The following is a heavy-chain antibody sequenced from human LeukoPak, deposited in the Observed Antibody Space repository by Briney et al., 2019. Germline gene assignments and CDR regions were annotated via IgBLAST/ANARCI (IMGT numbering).Heavy chain of an antibody. D-gene: IGHD3-3*01. Sequence: GSLRLSCAAPGFTFSSYWMSWIRQPPGKGLEWIGEINHSGSTNYNPSLKSRVTISVDTSKNQFSLKLSSVTAADTAVYYCARGNYDFWSGYYPDNYYYGMDVWGQGTTVTVSS. CDR1: GFTFSSYW. CDR3: ARGNYDFWSGYYPDNYYYGMDV. J-gene: IGHJ6*02. CDR2: INHSGST. V-gene: IGHV4-34*01.